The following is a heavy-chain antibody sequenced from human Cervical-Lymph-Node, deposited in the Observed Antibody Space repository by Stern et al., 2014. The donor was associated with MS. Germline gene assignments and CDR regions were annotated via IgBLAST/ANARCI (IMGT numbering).Heavy chain of an antibody. V-gene: IGHV4-59*01. J-gene: IGHJ5*02. CDR1: GGSISSYY. CDR3: ARETAYSSSWANWSDP. Sequence: QLQLQESGPGLVKPSETLSLTCTVSGGSISSYYWSWIRQPPGKGLEWIGTIYSSWSTTYNPSLKSRVTISVDTSKNQFSLKLSSVTAADTAVYYCARETAYSSSWANWSDPWGQGTLVTVSS. D-gene: IGHD6-13*01. CDR2: IYSSWST.